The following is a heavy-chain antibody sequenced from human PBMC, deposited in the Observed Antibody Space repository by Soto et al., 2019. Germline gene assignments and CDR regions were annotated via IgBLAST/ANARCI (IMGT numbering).Heavy chain of an antibody. CDR3: ARAGTAMVTLDY. CDR1: GGSVSSNSYS. Sequence: PSETLSLTCTVSGGSVSSNSYSWGWIRQSPGKGLEWIGYIYHTESTYYNPSLKSRVTISVDTSKNQFSLKLTSVTAADTAVYYCARAGTAMVTLDYWGQGTLVTVSS. CDR2: IYHTEST. J-gene: IGHJ4*02. D-gene: IGHD5-18*01. V-gene: IGHV4-39*07.